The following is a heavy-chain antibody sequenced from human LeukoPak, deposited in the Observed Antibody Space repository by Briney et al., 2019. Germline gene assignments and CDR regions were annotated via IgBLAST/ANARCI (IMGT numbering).Heavy chain of an antibody. D-gene: IGHD6-19*01. CDR3: AKGSSSGWPYYFDQ. Sequence: PRGSLRLSCAASGFTFSSYSMNWVRQAPGKGLDWLLAINGGGSDTYNADSVKGRFTISRDNSRNTLFLQMNSLRADDTAVYYCAKGSSSGWPYYFDQWGQGALVTVSS. CDR1: GFTFSSYS. J-gene: IGHJ4*02. CDR2: INGGGSDT. V-gene: IGHV3-23*01.